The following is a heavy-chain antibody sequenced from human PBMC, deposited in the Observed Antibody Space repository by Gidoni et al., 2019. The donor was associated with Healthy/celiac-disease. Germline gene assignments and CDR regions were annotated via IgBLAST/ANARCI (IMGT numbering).Heavy chain of an antibody. V-gene: IGHV4-38-2*02. Sequence: QVQLQESGPGLVKPSETLSLTCTVSCYSISSGYYWGWIRQPPGKGLEWIGSIYHSRGTDYNPCLKSRVTISVDTSKNQFSLKLSSVTAADTAVYYCARDYYDSSGYFRANYYYGMDVWGQGTTVTVSS. CDR1: CYSISSGYY. CDR3: ARDYYDSSGYFRANYYYGMDV. CDR2: IYHSRGT. J-gene: IGHJ6*02. D-gene: IGHD3-22*01.